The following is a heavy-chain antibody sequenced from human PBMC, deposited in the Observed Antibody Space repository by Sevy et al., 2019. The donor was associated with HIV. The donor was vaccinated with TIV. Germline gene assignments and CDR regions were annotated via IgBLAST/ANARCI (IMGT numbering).Heavy chain of an antibody. Sequence: SETLSLTCTVSGGSISTYFWSWIRQPAGKALEWIGRIYTSGSTNYNPSLKSRVTMSVDTSKNQFSLKLSSVTAADTAVYYCAREGSTAADYWGQGFLVTVSS. D-gene: IGHD2-15*01. V-gene: IGHV4-4*07. J-gene: IGHJ4*02. CDR1: GGSISTYF. CDR2: IYTSGST. CDR3: AREGSTAADY.